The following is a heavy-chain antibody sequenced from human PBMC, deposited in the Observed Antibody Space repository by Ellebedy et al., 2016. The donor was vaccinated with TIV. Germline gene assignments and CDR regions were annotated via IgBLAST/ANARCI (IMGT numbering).Heavy chain of an antibody. CDR2: ISAYNGNT. Sequence: ASVKVSXKASSYTFTSYGISWVRQAPGQGLEWMGWISAYNGNTNYAQKLQGRVTMTTDTSTSTAYMELRSLRSDDTAVYYCARELASTAARHFDYWGQGTLVTVSS. CDR3: ARELASTAARHFDY. CDR1: SYTFTSYG. D-gene: IGHD6-6*01. V-gene: IGHV1-18*01. J-gene: IGHJ4*02.